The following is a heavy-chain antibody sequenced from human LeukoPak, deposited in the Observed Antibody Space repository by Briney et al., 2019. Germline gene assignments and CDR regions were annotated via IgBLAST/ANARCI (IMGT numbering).Heavy chain of an antibody. CDR3: ARGINMMIVAPGY. Sequence: GGSLRLSCAASGFTGSNNYVSWVRQAPGKGLEWVSVVYSNNSTYYADSVKGRFTISRDSSNNTLYLQMNSLRVEDTAIYYCARGINMMIVAPGYWGQGTLVTVSS. V-gene: IGHV3-53*01. J-gene: IGHJ4*02. CDR1: GFTGSNNY. D-gene: IGHD3-22*01. CDR2: VYSNNST.